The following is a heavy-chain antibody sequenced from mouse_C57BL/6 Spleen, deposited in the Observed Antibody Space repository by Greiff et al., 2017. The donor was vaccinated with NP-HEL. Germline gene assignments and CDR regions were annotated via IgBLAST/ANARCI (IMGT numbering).Heavy chain of an antibody. CDR2: IDPSDSET. J-gene: IGHJ4*01. CDR3: ATTVVARNAMDY. D-gene: IGHD1-1*01. Sequence: VQLQQSGAELVRPGSSVKLSCKASGYTFTSYWMHWVKQRPIQGLEWIGNIDPSDSETHYNQKFKDKATLTTDKSSSTAYMQLSSLTSEDSAVSYCATTVVARNAMDYWGQGTSVTVSS. CDR1: GYTFTSYW. V-gene: IGHV1-52*01.